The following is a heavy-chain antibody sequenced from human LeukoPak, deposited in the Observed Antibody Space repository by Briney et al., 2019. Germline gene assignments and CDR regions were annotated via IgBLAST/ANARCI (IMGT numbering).Heavy chain of an antibody. V-gene: IGHV4-59*12. CDR2: IYYSGST. CDR1: GGSMSPYH. J-gene: IGHJ4*02. Sequence: PSETLSLTCTVSGGSMSPYHWGWIRQPPGKGLEWTGYIYYSGSTNYNPSLNSRVTISVDTSKNQFSLKLSSVTAADTAVYYCARGPTRADYWGQGTLVTVSS. D-gene: IGHD2-2*01. CDR3: ARGPTRADY.